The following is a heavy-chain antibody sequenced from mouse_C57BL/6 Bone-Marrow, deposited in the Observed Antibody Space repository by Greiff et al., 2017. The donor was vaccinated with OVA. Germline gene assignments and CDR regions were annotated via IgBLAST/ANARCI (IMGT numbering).Heavy chain of an antibody. Sequence: QVQLQQSGAELVKPGASVKLSCKASGYTFTSYWMHWVKQRPGHGLEWIGMIHPNSGSTNYNEKFKSKATLTVDKSTSTAYMQLSSLTSEDSAVYYCARGGYYGSSYAMDYWGQGTSVTVSS. CDR2: IHPNSGST. CDR3: ARGGYYGSSYAMDY. V-gene: IGHV1-64*01. CDR1: GYTFTSYW. J-gene: IGHJ4*01. D-gene: IGHD1-1*01.